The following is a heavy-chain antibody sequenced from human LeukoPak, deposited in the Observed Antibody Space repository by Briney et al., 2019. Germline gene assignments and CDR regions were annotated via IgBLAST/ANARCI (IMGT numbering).Heavy chain of an antibody. CDR1: GYSISSGYY. V-gene: IGHV4-4*09. CDR2: IYTSGST. D-gene: IGHD5-18*01. J-gene: IGHJ4*02. Sequence: SETLSLTCTVSGYSISSGYYWSWIRQPPGKGLEWIGYIYTSGSTNYNPSLKSRVTISVDTSKNQFSLKLSSVTAADTAVYYCARRVGTAMPRFDYWGQGTLVTVSS. CDR3: ARRVGTAMPRFDY.